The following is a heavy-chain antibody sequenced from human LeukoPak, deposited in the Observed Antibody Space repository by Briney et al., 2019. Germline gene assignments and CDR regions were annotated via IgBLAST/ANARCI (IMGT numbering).Heavy chain of an antibody. CDR3: ARVLTMVRGVIMGLDAFDI. J-gene: IGHJ3*02. D-gene: IGHD3-10*01. Sequence: ASVKVSCKASGYTFTSYGISWVRQAPGQGLEWMGWISAYNGNTNYAQKLQGRVTMTTDTSTSTDYMELRSLRADDTAVYYCARVLTMVRGVIMGLDAFDIWGQGTMVTVSS. CDR1: GYTFTSYG. CDR2: ISAYNGNT. V-gene: IGHV1-18*01.